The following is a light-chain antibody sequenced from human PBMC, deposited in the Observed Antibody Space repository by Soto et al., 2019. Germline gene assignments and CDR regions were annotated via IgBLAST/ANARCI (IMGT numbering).Light chain of an antibody. V-gene: IGKV3-20*01. CDR3: QYYGGAPYT. Sequence: EVVLTQSPGTLSLSPGDRATLSCSASQSVDNAYLAWYQQKAGQAPRLLFYGSSTRATGIPDRFSGSGSGTDFTLTIRRLEPEDFAVYFCQYYGGAPYTFGQGTKVDIK. CDR1: QSVDNAY. CDR2: GSS. J-gene: IGKJ2*01.